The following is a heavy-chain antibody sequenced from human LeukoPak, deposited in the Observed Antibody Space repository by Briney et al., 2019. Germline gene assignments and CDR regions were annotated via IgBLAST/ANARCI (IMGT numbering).Heavy chain of an antibody. CDR2: IIPTFGTA. D-gene: IGHD1-26*01. V-gene: IGHV1-69*13. CDR3: ASDTQVIVGATTGFDY. J-gene: IGHJ4*02. Sequence: ASVKVSCKASGGTFSSYAISWVRQAPGQGLEWMGGIIPTFGTANYAQKFQGRVTITADESTSTAYMELSSLRSEDTAVYYCASDTQVIVGATTGFDYWGQGTLVTVSS. CDR1: GGTFSSYA.